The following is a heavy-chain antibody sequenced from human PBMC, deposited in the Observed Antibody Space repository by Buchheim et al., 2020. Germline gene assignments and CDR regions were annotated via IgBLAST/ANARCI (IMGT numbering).Heavy chain of an antibody. D-gene: IGHD3-16*01. Sequence: EVQLVESGGGLVQPGGSLRLSCAASGFTFSSYWMSWVRQAPGKGLEWVANIKQDGSEKYYVDSVKGRFTISRGNAKNSLYLQMNSLRAEDTAVYYCAILTFGGADEGEFFDYWGQGTL. V-gene: IGHV3-7*01. CDR1: GFTFSSYW. J-gene: IGHJ4*02. CDR2: IKQDGSEK. CDR3: AILTFGGADEGEFFDY.